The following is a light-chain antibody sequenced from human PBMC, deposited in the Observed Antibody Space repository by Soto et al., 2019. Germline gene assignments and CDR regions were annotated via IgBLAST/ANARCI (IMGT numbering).Light chain of an antibody. CDR2: DAS. V-gene: IGKV3-11*01. CDR1: QGVSSY. Sequence: EIVLTQSPATLSLSPGERATLSCRASQGVSSYLAWYQQKPGQAPRLLIYDASNRATGIPARFSGSGSGTDFTLIISSLEPEDSAVYYCQHRSDWPPYTFGQGTKVEIK. CDR3: QHRSDWPPYT. J-gene: IGKJ2*01.